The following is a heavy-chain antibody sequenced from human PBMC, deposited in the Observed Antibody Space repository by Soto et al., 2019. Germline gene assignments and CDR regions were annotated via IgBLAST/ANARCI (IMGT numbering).Heavy chain of an antibody. Sequence: QVQLVQSGAEVKKPGSSVKVSCKASGGSFTRYTFNWVRQAPGQGLEWMGRIIPVLGIANNAQKFQGRLTTNADTSTSTAYLELSSLRPEGPAVYFRASEGATGGPAFEFWGHGKIVTVSS. V-gene: IGHV1-69*02. CDR3: ASEGATGGPAFEF. J-gene: IGHJ3*01. D-gene: IGHD3-10*01. CDR2: IIPVLGIA. CDR1: GGSFTRYT.